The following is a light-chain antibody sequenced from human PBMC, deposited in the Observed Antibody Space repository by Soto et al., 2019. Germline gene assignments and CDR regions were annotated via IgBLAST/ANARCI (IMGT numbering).Light chain of an antibody. CDR1: RSDVGGYNY. Sequence: QSALTQPRSVSGSPGQSVTISCTGTRSDVGGYNYVSWYQQHPGKAPKFMIYDVSQRPSGVPDRFSGPKSGNTASLTISGLQAEDEADYYCCSYAGSYTPVVFGGGTKLTVL. V-gene: IGLV2-11*01. CDR2: DVS. CDR3: CSYAGSYTPVV. J-gene: IGLJ2*01.